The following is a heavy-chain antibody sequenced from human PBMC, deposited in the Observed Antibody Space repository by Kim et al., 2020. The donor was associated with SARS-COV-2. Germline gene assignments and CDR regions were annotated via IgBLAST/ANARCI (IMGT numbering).Heavy chain of an antibody. CDR3: AKVQTRTLTFGGVLDY. V-gene: IGHV3-30*02. D-gene: IGHD3-16*01. Sequence: SVKGRFTISRDNSKNALYLQMNSLRAEDTAVYYCAKVQTRTLTFGGVLDYWGQGTLVTVSS. J-gene: IGHJ4*02.